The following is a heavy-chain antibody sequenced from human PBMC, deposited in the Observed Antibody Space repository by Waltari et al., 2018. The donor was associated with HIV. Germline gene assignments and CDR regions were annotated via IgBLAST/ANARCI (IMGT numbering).Heavy chain of an antibody. V-gene: IGHV3-21*01. Sequence: EVQLVESGGGLVKPGGSLRLSCAASGFTFSSYSSNWVCQDLGKGLEWVSSISSSSSYIYYADSVNGRFTISRDNAKNSLYLQMNSMRAEDTAVYYCARGPLGYSYGSDWYFDLWGRGTLVTVSS. CDR1: GFTFSSYS. D-gene: IGHD5-18*01. CDR3: ARGPLGYSYGSDWYFDL. J-gene: IGHJ2*01. CDR2: ISSSSSYI.